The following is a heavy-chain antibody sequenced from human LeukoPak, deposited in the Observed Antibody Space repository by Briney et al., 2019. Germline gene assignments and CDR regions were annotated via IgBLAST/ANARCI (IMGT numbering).Heavy chain of an antibody. V-gene: IGHV3-23*01. CDR2: ISGSGGST. Sequence: GGSLRLSCAASGFTFSSYAMSWVRQAPGKGLEWVSAISGSGGSTYHADSVKGRFTISRDNSKNTLYLQMNSLRAEDTAVYYCAKGGWRGIVRYCSSTSCSPGFDYWGQGTLVTVSS. D-gene: IGHD2-2*01. J-gene: IGHJ4*02. CDR1: GFTFSSYA. CDR3: AKGGWRGIVRYCSSTSCSPGFDY.